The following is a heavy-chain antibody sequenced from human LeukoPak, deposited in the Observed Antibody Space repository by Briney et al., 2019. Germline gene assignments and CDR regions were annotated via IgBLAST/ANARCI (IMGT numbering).Heavy chain of an antibody. J-gene: IGHJ4*02. V-gene: IGHV4-59*01. CDR3: ARGGRITMITY. CDR1: GGSISSYY. Sequence: PSETLSLTCTVSGGSISSYYWNWIRQPPGKGLEWIGYIYYSGSTNSSGSTNYNPSLKSRATILVDTSKSQFSLKLTSVTAADTAVYYCARGGRITMITYWGQGTLVTVSS. CDR2: IYYSGSTNSSGST. D-gene: IGHD3-22*01.